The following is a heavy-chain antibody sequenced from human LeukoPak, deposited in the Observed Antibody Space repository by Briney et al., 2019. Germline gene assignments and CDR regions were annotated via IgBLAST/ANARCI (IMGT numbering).Heavy chain of an antibody. V-gene: IGHV3-30*04. CDR2: TSNDGKIK. Sequence: GGSLRLSCAASGFAFSKYNMHWVRQAPGKGLEWVAVTSNDGKIKYYADSVKGRFTISRDNAKNSLYLQMNSLRAEDTAVYYCASRGAFDIWGQGTMVTVSS. J-gene: IGHJ3*02. CDR3: ASRGAFDI. D-gene: IGHD5-24*01. CDR1: GFAFSKYN.